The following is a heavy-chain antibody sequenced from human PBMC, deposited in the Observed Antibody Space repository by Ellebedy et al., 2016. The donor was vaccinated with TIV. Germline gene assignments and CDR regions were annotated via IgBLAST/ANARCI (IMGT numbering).Heavy chain of an antibody. CDR3: ARDGAAYCGGDCYTPFDY. CDR1: GFTFSSHS. CDR2: ISSSSSSM. V-gene: IGHV3-48*02. Sequence: GESLKISCAASGFTFSSHSMNWVRQAPGKGLEWVSYISSSSSSMYYADSVKGRFTISRDNAKNSLYLQMNSLRYDDTAVYYCARDGAAYCGGDCYTPFDYWGRGTLVTVSS. J-gene: IGHJ4*02. D-gene: IGHD2-21*02.